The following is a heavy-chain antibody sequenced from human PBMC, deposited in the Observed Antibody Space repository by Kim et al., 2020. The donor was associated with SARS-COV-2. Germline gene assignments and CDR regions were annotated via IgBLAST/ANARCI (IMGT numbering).Heavy chain of an antibody. D-gene: IGHD2-15*01. Sequence: GGSLRLSCAASGFTFSSYWMHWVRQAPGKGLVWVSRIKSDGIRTTYADSVKGRFTISRDNAKNTLYLQMNSLRAEDTAVYYCARDQAIAPGWYDPWGQGTLVTVSS. J-gene: IGHJ5*02. CDR2: IKSDGIRT. CDR3: ARDQAIAPGWYDP. CDR1: GFTFSSYW. V-gene: IGHV3-74*01.